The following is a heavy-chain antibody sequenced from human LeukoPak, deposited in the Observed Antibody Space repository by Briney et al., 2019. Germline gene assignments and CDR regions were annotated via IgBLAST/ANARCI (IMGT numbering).Heavy chain of an antibody. CDR1: GFTFSSYA. CDR3: AKGGYYGSGSYYRPRQFDP. D-gene: IGHD3-10*01. J-gene: IGHJ5*02. V-gene: IGHV3-23*01. Sequence: WGSLRLSCAASGFTFSSYAMSWGRQAPGKGLEWGSAISGSGGSTYYADSVKGRFNISRDNSKNTLYLQMNSLRAEDAAVYYCAKGGYYGSGSYYRPRQFDPWGQGTLVTVSS. CDR2: ISGSGGST.